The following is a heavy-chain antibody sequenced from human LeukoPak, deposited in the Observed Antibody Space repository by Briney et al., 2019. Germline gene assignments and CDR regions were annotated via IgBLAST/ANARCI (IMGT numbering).Heavy chain of an antibody. D-gene: IGHD3-3*01. CDR3: ARTYYDFWSGYYYYYMDV. CDR1: GGTFISYA. V-gene: IGHV1-69*13. CDR2: IISIFGTA. J-gene: IGHJ6*03. Sequence: ASVRVSCKASGGTFISYAISWVRQAPGQGLEWMGGIISIFGTANYAQKFQGRVTITADESTSTAYMELSSLRSEDTAVYCGARTYYDFWSGYYYYYMDVWGKGTTVTVSS.